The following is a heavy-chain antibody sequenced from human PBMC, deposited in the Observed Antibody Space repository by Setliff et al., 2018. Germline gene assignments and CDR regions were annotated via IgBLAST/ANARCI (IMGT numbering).Heavy chain of an antibody. CDR1: GYIFAGYY. CDR3: SRLVRYCTSTTYQRASGGEF. CDR2: INPISGGA. V-gene: IGHV1-2*02. D-gene: IGHD2-2*01. Sequence: ASVKVSCKASGYIFAGYYMHWVRQTPGQGLEWMGWINPISGGANYAQKLHGRLTLTTDTSTSTAYMELRSLESDDTAVYYCSRLVRYCTSTTYQRASGGEFWGQGTLVTVSS. J-gene: IGHJ4*02.